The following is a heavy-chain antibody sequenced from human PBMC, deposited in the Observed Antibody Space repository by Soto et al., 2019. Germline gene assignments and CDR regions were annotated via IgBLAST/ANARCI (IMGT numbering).Heavy chain of an antibody. CDR1: GGTFSSYA. Sequence: QVQLMQSGAEVKKPGSSVKVSCKASGGTFSSYAINWVRQAPGQGLEWMGRIVPIFGTTDYAQKFQGRVTITADESTSTAYMELGSLKSEDTAVYCCARATGISVAGTRPLDYWGQGTLVTVSS. CDR3: ARATGISVAGTRPLDY. J-gene: IGHJ4*02. V-gene: IGHV1-69*15. D-gene: IGHD6-19*01. CDR2: IVPIFGTT.